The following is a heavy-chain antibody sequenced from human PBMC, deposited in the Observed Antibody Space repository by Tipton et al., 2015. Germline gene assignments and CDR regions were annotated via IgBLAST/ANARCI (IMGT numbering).Heavy chain of an antibody. J-gene: IGHJ4*02. V-gene: IGHV3-23*01. CDR2: ISDSGDST. CDR3: AKDFHNNFGFDY. CDR1: GFTFSSYA. Sequence: SLRLSCAASGFTFSSYAMNWVRQAPGRGLECVSVISDSGDSTYYADSVKGRFTISRDNSKNTLSLQMNSLRTEDTAVYYCAKDFHNNFGFDYWGQGTLVTVSS. D-gene: IGHD4-11*01.